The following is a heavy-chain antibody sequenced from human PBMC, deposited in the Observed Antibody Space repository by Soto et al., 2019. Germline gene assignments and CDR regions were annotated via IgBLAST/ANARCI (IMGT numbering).Heavy chain of an antibody. D-gene: IGHD4-17*01. Sequence: VQLVESGGGLVQPGRSLRLSCAASGFTFDGFAMHWVRQAPGKGLEWVSGISWNSGTIVYADSVKGRFTISRDNAKNSLYLQLSSLSAEDTALYYCVKPQFQDYGDYYIDSWGQGTLVTVSS. J-gene: IGHJ4*02. CDR2: ISWNSGTI. CDR1: GFTFDGFA. V-gene: IGHV3-9*01. CDR3: VKPQFQDYGDYYIDS.